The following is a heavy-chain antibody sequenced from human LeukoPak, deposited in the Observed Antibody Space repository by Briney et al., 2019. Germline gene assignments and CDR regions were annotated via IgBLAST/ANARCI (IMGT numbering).Heavy chain of an antibody. J-gene: IGHJ5*02. Sequence: ASVKVSCKASGYTFTSYYMHWVRQAPGQGLEWMGWINPNSGDTNYAQKFQGRVTVTRDTSINTAYMELSRLRYDDTAVYYCAREGDYESDWFDPWGQGTLVTVSS. CDR2: INPNSGDT. CDR1: GYTFTSYY. D-gene: IGHD4-17*01. CDR3: AREGDYESDWFDP. V-gene: IGHV1-2*02.